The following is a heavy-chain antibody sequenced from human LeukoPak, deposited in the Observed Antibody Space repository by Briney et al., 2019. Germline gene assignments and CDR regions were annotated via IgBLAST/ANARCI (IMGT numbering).Heavy chain of an antibody. J-gene: IGHJ3*02. D-gene: IGHD2-21*01. CDR2: IYHSGST. Sequence: SQTLSLTCAVSGGSISSGGYSWSWIRQPPGKGLEWIGYIYHSGSTHYNPSLKSRVTISGDRSKNQFSLKLSSVTAADTAVYYCARWSPLFNTFDNWGQGTMVTVSS. CDR3: ARWSPLFNTFDN. CDR1: GGSISSGGYS. V-gene: IGHV4-30-2*01.